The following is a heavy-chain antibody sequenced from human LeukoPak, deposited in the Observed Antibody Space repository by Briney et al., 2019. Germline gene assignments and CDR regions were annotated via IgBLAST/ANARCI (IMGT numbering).Heavy chain of an antibody. CDR2: ISSSGSTI. CDR3: ARDLGGWNYLSYYFDY. Sequence: GGSLRLSCAASGFTFSSYAMSWVRQAPGKGLEWVSYISSSGSTIYYADSVKGRFTISRDNAKNSLYLQMNSLRAEDTAVYYCARDLGGWNYLSYYFDYWGQGTLVTVSS. J-gene: IGHJ4*02. CDR1: GFTFSSYA. D-gene: IGHD1-7*01. V-gene: IGHV3-48*04.